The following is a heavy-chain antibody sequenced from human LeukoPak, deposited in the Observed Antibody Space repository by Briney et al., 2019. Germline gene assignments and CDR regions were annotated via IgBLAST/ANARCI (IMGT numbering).Heavy chain of an antibody. CDR1: GFTFSSYA. CDR3: ARGGHGYDSSGYYL. V-gene: IGHV3-30*04. Sequence: GGSLRPSCAASGFTFSSYAMHWVRQAPGKGLEWVAVISYDGSNKYYADSVKGRFTISRDNSKNTLYLQMNSLRAEDTAVYYCARGGHGYDSSGYYLWGQGTLVTVSS. D-gene: IGHD3-22*01. CDR2: ISYDGSNK. J-gene: IGHJ5*02.